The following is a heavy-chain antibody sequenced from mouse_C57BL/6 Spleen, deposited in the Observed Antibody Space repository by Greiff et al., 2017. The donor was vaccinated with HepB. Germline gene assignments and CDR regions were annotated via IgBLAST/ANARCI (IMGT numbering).Heavy chain of an antibody. Sequence: QVQLQQPGAELVMPGASVKLSCKASGYTFTSYWMHWVKQRPGQGLEWIGEIDPSDSYTNYNQTFKGKSTLTVDKSSSTAYMQLSSLTAEDSAVYYGAISDDGPYYFDYWGQGTTLTGSS. CDR3: AISDDGPYYFDY. CDR2: IDPSDSYT. J-gene: IGHJ2*01. CDR1: GYTFTSYW. V-gene: IGHV1-69*01. D-gene: IGHD2-3*01.